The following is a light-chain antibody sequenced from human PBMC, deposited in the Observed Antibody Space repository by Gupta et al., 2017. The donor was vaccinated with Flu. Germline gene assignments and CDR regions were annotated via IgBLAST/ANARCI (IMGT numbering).Light chain of an antibody. CDR3: QQRSNWPPWT. CDR1: QSVSSY. V-gene: IGKV3-11*01. Sequence: TVLTQSPASLPLPPGERATLSCRASQSVSSYLAWYQQKPGQAPRLLIYDASNRATGIPARFSGSGSGTDFTLTISSLEPEDFAVYYCQQRSNWPPWTFGQGTKVEIK. J-gene: IGKJ1*01. CDR2: DAS.